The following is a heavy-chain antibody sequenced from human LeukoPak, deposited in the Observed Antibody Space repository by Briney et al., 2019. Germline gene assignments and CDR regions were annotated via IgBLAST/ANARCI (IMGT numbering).Heavy chain of an antibody. D-gene: IGHD1-14*01. V-gene: IGHV1-69*06. CDR2: IIPISGTA. Sequence: VASVTLSCAASGFTFSSYAISWVRQAPGQGPEWVGGIIPISGTAKYAQKLQGRVTISADMSTGTAYMELSSLSSEDTAVYYCAGSYNTYYAQDYWGQGALVTVSS. CDR3: AGSYNTYYAQDY. J-gene: IGHJ4*02. CDR1: GFTFSSYA.